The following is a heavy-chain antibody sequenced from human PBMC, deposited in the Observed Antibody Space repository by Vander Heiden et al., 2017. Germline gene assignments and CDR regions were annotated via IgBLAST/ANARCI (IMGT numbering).Heavy chain of an antibody. CDR1: GFSFNTYA. V-gene: IGHV3-64*01. J-gene: IGHJ2*01. Sequence: EVKLLESGGGLVQPGGSLRLSCAASGFSFNTYAMDWVRQAPGKGLEFVSAISRGGDNTFYANPVKGRFAISRDNSRNTLYLQMGSLRTEDMGVYYCARERWSGRRGTEYFDLWGRGTLVTVSS. CDR2: ISRGGDNT. D-gene: IGHD3-3*01. CDR3: ARERWSGRRGTEYFDL.